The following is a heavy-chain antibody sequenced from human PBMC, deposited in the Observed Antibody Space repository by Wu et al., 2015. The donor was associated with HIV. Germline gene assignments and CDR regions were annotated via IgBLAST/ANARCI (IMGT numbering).Heavy chain of an antibody. CDR3: ARANSGDSLGYFDY. V-gene: IGHV1-69*05. CDR2: SIPIFGTT. D-gene: IGHD5-18*01. CDR1: GDTFSNYN. Sequence: QVQLVQSGAEVKKPGSSMKVSCKASGDTFSNYNINWVRHVPGQGLEWMGGSIPIFGTTSYAQKFQGRVTINTDESTSTAYMELSSLRSEDTALYYCARANSGDSLGYFDYWGQGTRGHRLL. J-gene: IGHJ4*02.